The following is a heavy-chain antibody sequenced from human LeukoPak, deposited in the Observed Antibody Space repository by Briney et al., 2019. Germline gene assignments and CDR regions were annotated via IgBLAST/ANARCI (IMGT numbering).Heavy chain of an antibody. CDR3: ASQMYSSGWYPFDY. V-gene: IGHV4-59*01. CDR2: IYYSGST. J-gene: IGHJ4*02. Sequence: PSETLSLTCTVSGGSISSYYWSWIRQPPGKGLEWIGYIYYSGSTNYNPSLKSRVTISVDTSKNLFSLKLSSVTAADTAVYYCASQMYSSGWYPFDYWGQGTLVIVSS. D-gene: IGHD6-19*01. CDR1: GGSISSYY.